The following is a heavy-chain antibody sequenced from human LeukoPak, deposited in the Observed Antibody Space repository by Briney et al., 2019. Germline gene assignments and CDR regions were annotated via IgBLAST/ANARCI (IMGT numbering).Heavy chain of an antibody. J-gene: IGHJ4*02. D-gene: IGHD6-19*01. CDR3: ARLGSGWALHY. CDR1: GFTFSNFG. Sequence: GGSLRLSCAASGFTFSNFGMDWVRQAPGKGLEWVAVIWYDGSNIYYEDSVKGRFTISRDNSKNTVYLQMNSLRADDTAVYYCARLGSGWALHYWGQGTLVTVSS. CDR2: IWYDGSNI. V-gene: IGHV3-33*01.